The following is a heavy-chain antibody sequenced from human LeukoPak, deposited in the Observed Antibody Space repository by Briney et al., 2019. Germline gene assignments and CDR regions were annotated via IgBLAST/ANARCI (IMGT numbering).Heavy chain of an antibody. CDR3: ARGWLQLATAFDY. CDR2: IYGDGRT. Sequence: PGGSLRLSCAASGFTVYSNHMSWVRQAPETGPEWVSVIYGDGRTYYADSVKGRFTVSRDNSKNTLYLQMNNLGTEDTAVYYCARGWLQLATAFDYCGQGTPVTVSS. J-gene: IGHJ4*02. V-gene: IGHV3-53*01. D-gene: IGHD2-15*01. CDR1: GFTVYSNH.